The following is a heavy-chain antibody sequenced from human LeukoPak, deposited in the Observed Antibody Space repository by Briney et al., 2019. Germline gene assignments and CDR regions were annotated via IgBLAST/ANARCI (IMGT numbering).Heavy chain of an antibody. D-gene: IGHD2-15*01. CDR3: ARARRAYSRGAFDI. J-gene: IGHJ3*02. CDR1: GYTFTGYY. CDR2: INPNSGGT. V-gene: IGHV1-2*02. Sequence: ASVKVSCKASGYTFTGYYMHGVRQAPGQGREWMGWINPNSGGTNYAQKFQGRVTMTRDTSISTAYMELSRLRSEDTAVYYCARARRAYSRGAFDIWGQGTMVTVSS.